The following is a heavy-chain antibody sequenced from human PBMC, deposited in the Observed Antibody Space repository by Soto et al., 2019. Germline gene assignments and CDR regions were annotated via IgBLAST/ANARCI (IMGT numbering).Heavy chain of an antibody. V-gene: IGHV3-23*01. CDR3: AKDATSVNGVWDPFDL. Sequence: AGGSLRISCAASGFTFSSDAMSWVGQALGKGLEWVSAVSGSGGSTYYADSVMGRVTISRDKSKNTLYLQMDSLRAEDKAVYYCAKDATSVNGVWDPFDLWGQATEVTVSS. J-gene: IGHJ3*01. CDR2: VSGSGGST. CDR1: GFTFSSDA. D-gene: IGHD2-8*01.